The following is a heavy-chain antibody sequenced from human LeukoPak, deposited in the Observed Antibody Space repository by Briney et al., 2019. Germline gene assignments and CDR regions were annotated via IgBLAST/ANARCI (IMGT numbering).Heavy chain of an antibody. CDR2: IKQDGSEK. CDR3: TRDRSGQD. V-gene: IGHV3-7*05. Sequence: GGSLRLSCAVSGLNFRSFWMSWVRQAPGIGLQWVANIKQDGSEKYYVDSVKGRFTISRDNAKNSPYLQMNSLRAEDTAVYYCTRDRSGQDWGQGTLVTVSS. J-gene: IGHJ4*02. CDR1: GLNFRSFW. D-gene: IGHD1-1*01.